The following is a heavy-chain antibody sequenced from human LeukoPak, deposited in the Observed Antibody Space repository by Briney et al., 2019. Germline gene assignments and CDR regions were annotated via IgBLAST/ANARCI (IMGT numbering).Heavy chain of an antibody. CDR2: ISYDGSNK. V-gene: IGHV3-30*18. CDR3: AKVFSHIVVVTASRGAFDI. D-gene: IGHD2-21*02. J-gene: IGHJ3*02. CDR1: GFTLSSYG. Sequence: PGGSLRLSCAVSGFTLSSYGMHWVRQAPGKGREGVAGISYDGSNKYYADSVKGRFTISRDNSKNTLYLQMNSLRAEDTAVYYCAKVFSHIVVVTASRGAFDIWGQGTMVTVSS.